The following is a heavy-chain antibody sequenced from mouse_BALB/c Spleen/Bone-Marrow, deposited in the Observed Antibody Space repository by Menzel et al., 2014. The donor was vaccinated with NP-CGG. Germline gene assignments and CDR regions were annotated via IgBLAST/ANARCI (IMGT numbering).Heavy chain of an antibody. Sequence: DVQLQESGPGLVKPSQSLSLTCIVTGYSITRDYAWNWIRQFPGNKLEWMGYISYSGSTTYNPSLDSRISITRDTSKNQFFLQLNSVTTEDTATYYCARSSSYDYDVGFAYWGQGTLVTVSA. J-gene: IGHJ3*01. CDR1: GYSITRDYA. V-gene: IGHV3-2*02. CDR3: ARSSSYDYDVGFAY. CDR2: ISYSGST. D-gene: IGHD2-4*01.